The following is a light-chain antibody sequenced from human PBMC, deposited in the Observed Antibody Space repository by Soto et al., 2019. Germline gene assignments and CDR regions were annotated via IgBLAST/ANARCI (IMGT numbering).Light chain of an antibody. Sequence: DIQMTQSPSSLSVSVGDRVTITCRASQSITNYLNWYQQKPGKAPRLLVYAASSLQSGVPSRFSGNGSGTDFTLTISSLQPEDFASYYCQQSESYPYTFGQVTKLEIK. CDR3: QQSESYPYT. V-gene: IGKV1-39*01. J-gene: IGKJ2*01. CDR1: QSITNY. CDR2: AAS.